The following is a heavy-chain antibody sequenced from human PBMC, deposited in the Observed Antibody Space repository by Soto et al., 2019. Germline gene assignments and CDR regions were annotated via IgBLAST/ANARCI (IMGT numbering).Heavy chain of an antibody. V-gene: IGHV3-33*01. J-gene: IGHJ4*02. D-gene: IGHD3-3*01. CDR3: ARDREGTDNDLTCDH. CDR1: GFMLSAYG. CDR2: IWYDGSEK. Sequence: QVQLVESGGGVVQPGTSLRLSCVGSGFMLSAYGMHWVRQAPGKGLEWVAVIWYDGSEKYYADSVKGRFTISRDTSKNTLYLQMNSLRAEDTAVYYCARDREGTDNDLTCDHWGQGALVTVSS.